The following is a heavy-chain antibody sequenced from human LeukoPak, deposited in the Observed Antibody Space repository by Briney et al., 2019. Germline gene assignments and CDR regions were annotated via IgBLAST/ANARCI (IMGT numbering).Heavy chain of an antibody. CDR3: ARDISPSGDPDYYYCSMDV. CDR1: GFTFSYYA. D-gene: IGHD1-26*01. V-gene: IGHV3-30-3*01. CDR2: ISNDGSNK. J-gene: IGHJ6*03. Sequence: GGSLRLSCAAYGFTFSYYATYWVRQVPGKGLEWVAVISNDGSNKYFADSVKGRFTISRDNSKDTLYLQMNSLRTEDTALYYCARDISPSGDPDYYYCSMDVWGKGTTVTVSS.